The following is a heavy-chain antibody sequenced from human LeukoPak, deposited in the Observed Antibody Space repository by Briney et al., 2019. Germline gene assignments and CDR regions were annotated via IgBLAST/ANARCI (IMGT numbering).Heavy chain of an antibody. D-gene: IGHD3-10*01. Sequence: RGSLRLSCAASGFTFSSYWMSWVRQAPGKGLEWVANIKQDGSEKYYVDSVKGRFTISRDNAKNSLYLQMNSLRAEDTAVYYCARPGSPRGGVRRGNWFDPWGQGTLVTVSS. CDR1: GFTFSSYW. CDR2: IKQDGSEK. J-gene: IGHJ5*02. CDR3: ARPGSPRGGVRRGNWFDP. V-gene: IGHV3-7*01.